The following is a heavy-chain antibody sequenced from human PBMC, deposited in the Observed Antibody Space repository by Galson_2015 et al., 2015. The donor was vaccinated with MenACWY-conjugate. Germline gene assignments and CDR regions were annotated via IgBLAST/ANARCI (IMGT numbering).Heavy chain of an antibody. CDR1: GFNFRNFW. J-gene: IGHJ4*02. V-gene: IGHV3-7*03. CDR3: ARENYFDY. CDR2: IKQDGSER. Sequence: SLRLSCAASGFNFRNFWMGWLRQPPGKGLEWVANIKQDGSERSYVDSVKGRFTISRDNAKNSFYLQMNSLRVEDTGVYYCARENYFDYWGQGTLVTVSS.